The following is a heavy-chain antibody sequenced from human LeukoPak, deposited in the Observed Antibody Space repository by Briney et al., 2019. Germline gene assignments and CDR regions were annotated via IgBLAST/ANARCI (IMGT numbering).Heavy chain of an antibody. V-gene: IGHV3-48*03. Sequence: GGSLRLSCAASGFALSTYEMNWVRQAPGKGLEWIADITISGHTKNYTDSVKGRFTISRDNARTSLYLKMNSLRVEDTGVYYCARGDLHAELWGQGTLVTVSS. CDR2: ITISGHTK. CDR3: ARGDLHAEL. CDR1: GFALSTYE. J-gene: IGHJ4*02. D-gene: IGHD1-26*01.